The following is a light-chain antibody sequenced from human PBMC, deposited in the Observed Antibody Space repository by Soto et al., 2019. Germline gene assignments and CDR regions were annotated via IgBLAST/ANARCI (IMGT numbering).Light chain of an antibody. V-gene: IGLV2-23*01. CDR3: CSYAGSSTLV. CDR1: SSEVGSYKF. CDR2: EGS. J-gene: IGLJ2*01. Sequence: QSVLTQPASLSWSSGQSITISCTGTSSEVGSYKFVSWYQLHPGKAPKLLIYEGSERPSGVSNRFSGSKSGNTASLTLSGLQAEDEADYYCCSYAGSSTLVFGGGTQLTVL.